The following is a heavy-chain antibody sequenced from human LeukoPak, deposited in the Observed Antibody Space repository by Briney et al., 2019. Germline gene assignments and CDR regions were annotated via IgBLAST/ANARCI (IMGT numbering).Heavy chain of an antibody. V-gene: IGHV4-38-2*01. Sequence: PSETLSLTCAVSGYPISSGYYSGWIRHSPGKGLEWIGSTYYSGSTYYNPSLKSRVTIAVDTSKNQFSLSPNSVTAADTTVHYCACRGVYGSGSYYGNWGQGTLVTVSS. J-gene: IGHJ4*02. CDR3: ACRGVYGSGSYYGN. CDR2: TYYSGST. CDR1: GYPISSGYY. D-gene: IGHD3-10*01.